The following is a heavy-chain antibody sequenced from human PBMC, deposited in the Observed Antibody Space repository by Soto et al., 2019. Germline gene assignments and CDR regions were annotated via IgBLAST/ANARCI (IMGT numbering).Heavy chain of an antibody. CDR3: ARLTTYYDSSGYELYFDY. J-gene: IGHJ4*02. D-gene: IGHD3-22*01. Sequence: NPSETLSLTCTVSGGSVSSGSHYWSWIRQPPGKGLEWIGYIYYSGSTNYNPSLKSRVTISVDTSKNQFSLKLSSVTAADTAVYYCARLTTYYDSSGYELYFDYWGQGTLVTVSS. V-gene: IGHV4-61*01. CDR1: GGSVSSGSHY. CDR2: IYYSGST.